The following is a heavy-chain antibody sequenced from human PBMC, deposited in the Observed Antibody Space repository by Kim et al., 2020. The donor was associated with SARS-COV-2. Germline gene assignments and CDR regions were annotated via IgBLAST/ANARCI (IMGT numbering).Heavy chain of an antibody. D-gene: IGHD6-19*01. J-gene: IGHJ4*02. CDR1: GFTFSSYS. V-gene: IGHV3-21*01. CDR2: ISSSSSYI. Sequence: GGSLRLSCAASGFTFSSYSMNWVRQAPGKGLEWVSSISSSSSYIYYADSVKGRFTISRDNAKNSLYLQMNSLRAEDTAVYYCARVKYSSGWSFDYWGQGTLVTVSS. CDR3: ARVKYSSGWSFDY.